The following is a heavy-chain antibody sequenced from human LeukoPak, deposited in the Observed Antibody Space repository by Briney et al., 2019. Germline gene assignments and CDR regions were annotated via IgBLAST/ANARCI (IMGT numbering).Heavy chain of an antibody. Sequence: GGSLRLSCASSGFNFADHAMRWVRQAPGKGLEWVSAISGISGSTTIYADSVKGRFAVSRDNSRNTLFLQMNSLRAEDTAVYYCAKNYASGRGVPYAMDVWGQGTTVTVAS. V-gene: IGHV3-23*01. CDR3: AKNYASGRGVPYAMDV. CDR2: ISGISGSTT. CDR1: GFNFADHA. J-gene: IGHJ6*02. D-gene: IGHD3-10*01.